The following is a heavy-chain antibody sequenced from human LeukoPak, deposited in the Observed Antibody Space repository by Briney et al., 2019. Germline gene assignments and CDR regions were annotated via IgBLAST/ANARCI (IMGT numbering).Heavy chain of an antibody. CDR2: INPKSGGT. CDR1: GYTFTGYY. CDR3: AREAGDNAYDV. J-gene: IGHJ3*01. D-gene: IGHD2-21*01. Sequence: GASVKVSCKASGYTFTGYYMHLLRQAPGQGLEWMGWINPKSGGTRYAQRFQGRVTMTRDTSISTSYMEVSRLIYDDTAVYYCAREAGDNAYDVWGQGTMVTVSS. V-gene: IGHV1-2*02.